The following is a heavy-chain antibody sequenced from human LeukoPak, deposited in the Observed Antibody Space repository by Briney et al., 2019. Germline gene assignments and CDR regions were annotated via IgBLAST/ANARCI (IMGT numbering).Heavy chain of an antibody. Sequence: SETLSLTCTVSGGSISGYYWSWIRQPPGKGLEWIGEINHSGSTNYNPSLKSRVTISVDTSKNQFSLKLSSVTAADTAVYYCARSPGGYYWGWFDPWGQGTLVTVSS. CDR3: ARSPGGYYWGWFDP. CDR1: GGSISGYY. J-gene: IGHJ5*02. V-gene: IGHV4-34*01. CDR2: INHSGST. D-gene: IGHD3-22*01.